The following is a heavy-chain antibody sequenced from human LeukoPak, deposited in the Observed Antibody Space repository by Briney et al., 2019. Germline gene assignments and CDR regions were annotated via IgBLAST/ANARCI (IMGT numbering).Heavy chain of an antibody. D-gene: IGHD6-13*01. J-gene: IGHJ4*02. V-gene: IGHV4-59*08. CDR2: IYYSGST. CDR1: GGSISSYY. Sequence: PSETLSLTCTVSGGSISSYYWSWIRQPPGKGLEWIGYIYYSGSTNYNPSLKSRVTISVDTSKNQFSLKLSSVTAADTAVYYCVRGGSSSWYPNFDYWGQGTLVTVSS. CDR3: VRGGSSSWYPNFDY.